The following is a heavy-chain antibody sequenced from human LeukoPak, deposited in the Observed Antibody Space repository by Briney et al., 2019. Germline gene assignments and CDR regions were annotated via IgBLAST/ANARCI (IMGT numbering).Heavy chain of an antibody. CDR1: GGSISSGDYS. Sequence: PSETLSLTCAVSGGSISSGDYSWSWIRQSPGKGLEWIASISHSGTSYYNPSLKSRVTMSVDNSKNQFSLKLNSVTAADTAVYFCVRVNFFPNYFDYWGQGTLVTVSS. J-gene: IGHJ4*02. CDR3: VRVNFFPNYFDY. D-gene: IGHD1-20*01. CDR2: ISHSGTS. V-gene: IGHV4-30-2*06.